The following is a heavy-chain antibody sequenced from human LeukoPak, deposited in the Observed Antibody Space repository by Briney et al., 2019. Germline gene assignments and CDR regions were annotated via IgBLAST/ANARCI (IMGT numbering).Heavy chain of an antibody. D-gene: IGHD7-27*01. CDR2: IYYSGST. Sequence: SETLSLTCTVSGGSISSYYWSGIRQPPGKGLEWIGYIYYSGSTNYNPSLKSRVTISVDTSKNHFSLKLSSVTAADTAVYYCARVPWGGDAYFDYWGQGTLVTVSS. CDR3: ARVPWGGDAYFDY. V-gene: IGHV4-59*01. CDR1: GGSISSYY. J-gene: IGHJ4*02.